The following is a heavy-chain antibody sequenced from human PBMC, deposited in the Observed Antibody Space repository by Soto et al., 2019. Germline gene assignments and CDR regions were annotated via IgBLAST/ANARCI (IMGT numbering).Heavy chain of an antibody. D-gene: IGHD6-19*01. CDR1: GFTFSSYA. CDR3: ARDRSSSGLVDY. CDR2: ISYDGSNK. J-gene: IGHJ4*02. V-gene: IGHV3-30-3*01. Sequence: GGSLRLSCAASGFTFSSYAMHWVRQAPGKGLEWVAVISYDGSNKYYADSVKGRFTISRDNSKNTLYLQMNSLRAEDTAVYYCARDRSSSGLVDYWGQGTLVTVSS.